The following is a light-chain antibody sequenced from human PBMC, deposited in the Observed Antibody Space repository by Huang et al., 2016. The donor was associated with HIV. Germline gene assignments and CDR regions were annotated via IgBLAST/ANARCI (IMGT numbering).Light chain of an antibody. CDR1: QNLLYSPNSKTY. V-gene: IGKV4-1*01. Sequence: DIVMTQSPDSLAVSLGERATINCKYSQNLLYSPNSKTYLAWDQQKLGQPPKLVISCASTRETGVPDRFSGSGSGTDFTLTISSPQAEDVAVYYCQQYFSIPYTFGQGTKLEI. CDR2: CAS. J-gene: IGKJ2*01. CDR3: QQYFSIPYT.